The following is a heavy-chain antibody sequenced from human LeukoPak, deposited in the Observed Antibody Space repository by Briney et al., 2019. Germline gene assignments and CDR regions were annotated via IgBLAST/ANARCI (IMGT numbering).Heavy chain of an antibody. CDR3: AKSRAPMVRGVNFDC. CDR2: ISWNSGSI. D-gene: IGHD3-10*01. Sequence: GGSLRLSCAASGFTFDDYAMHWVRQAPGKGLEWVSGISWNSGSIGYADSVKGRFTISRDNAKNSLYLQMNSLRAEDTALYYCAKSRAPMVRGVNFDCWGQGTLVTVSS. CDR1: GFTFDDYA. J-gene: IGHJ4*02. V-gene: IGHV3-9*01.